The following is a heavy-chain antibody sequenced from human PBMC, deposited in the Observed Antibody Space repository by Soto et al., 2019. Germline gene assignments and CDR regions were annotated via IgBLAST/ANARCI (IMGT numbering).Heavy chain of an antibody. D-gene: IGHD1-26*01. J-gene: IGHJ6*02. CDR3: ASKGELLLSYFDYYGMDV. Sequence: SETLSLTCAVYGGSFSGYYWSWIRQPPGKGLEWIGEINHSGSTNYNPSLKSRVTISVDTSKNQFSLKLSSVTAADTAVYYCASKGELLLSYFDYYGMDVWGQGTTVTVSS. V-gene: IGHV4-34*01. CDR1: GGSFSGYY. CDR2: INHSGST.